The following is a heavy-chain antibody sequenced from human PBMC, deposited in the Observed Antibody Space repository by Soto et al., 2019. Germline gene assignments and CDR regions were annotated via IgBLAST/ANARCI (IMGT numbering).Heavy chain of an antibody. Sequence: ASVKVSCKASGYTFTSYGISWGRQAPGQGLEWMGWISAYNGNTNYAQKLQGRVTMTTDTSTSTAYTELRSLRSDDTAVYYCARDTDYDFWSGYRYYYYYGMDVWGQGTTVTVSS. J-gene: IGHJ6*02. CDR3: ARDTDYDFWSGYRYYYYYGMDV. CDR2: ISAYNGNT. D-gene: IGHD3-3*01. V-gene: IGHV1-18*01. CDR1: GYTFTSYG.